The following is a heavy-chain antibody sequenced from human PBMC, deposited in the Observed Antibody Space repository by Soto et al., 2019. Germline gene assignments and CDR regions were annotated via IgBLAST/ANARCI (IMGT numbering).Heavy chain of an antibody. CDR2: IYYTGST. CDR3: ARQGFGQLHALVDV. CDR1: GDSISSSSYY. J-gene: IGHJ6*02. Sequence: LETLSLTCTVSGDSISSSSYYWGWIRQPPGKGLEWIGSIYYTGSTFYNPSLKSRVTMSVDTSKNQFSLKVNSVTAADTALYYCARQGFGQLHALVDVWGPGTTVTVSS. D-gene: IGHD3-10*01. V-gene: IGHV4-39*01.